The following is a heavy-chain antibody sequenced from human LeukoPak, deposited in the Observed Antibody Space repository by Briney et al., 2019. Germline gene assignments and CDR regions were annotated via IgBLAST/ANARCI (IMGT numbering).Heavy chain of an antibody. CDR1: GFTFSSYA. CDR2: ISGSGGST. J-gene: IGHJ4*02. V-gene: IGHV3-23*01. CDR3: AKIGTGYSYGYYYFDY. Sequence: SGGSLRLSCAASGFTFSSYAMSWARQAPGKGLEWVSAISGSGGSTYYADSVKGRFTISRDNSKNTLYLQMNSLRAEDTAVYYCAKIGTGYSYGYYYFDYWGQGTLVTVSS. D-gene: IGHD5-18*01.